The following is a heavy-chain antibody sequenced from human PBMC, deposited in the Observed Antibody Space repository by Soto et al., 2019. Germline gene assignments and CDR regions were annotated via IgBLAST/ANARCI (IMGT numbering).Heavy chain of an antibody. CDR2: INPNSGGT. D-gene: IGHD1-1*01. Sequence: ASVKVSCKASGYTFTGYYMHWVRQAPGQGLEWMGWINPNSGGTNYAQKFQGWVTMTRDTSISTAYMELSRLRSDDTAVYYCARAAGTPLYNWFDPWGQGTLVTVSS. V-gene: IGHV1-2*04. CDR1: GYTFTGYY. J-gene: IGHJ5*02. CDR3: ARAAGTPLYNWFDP.